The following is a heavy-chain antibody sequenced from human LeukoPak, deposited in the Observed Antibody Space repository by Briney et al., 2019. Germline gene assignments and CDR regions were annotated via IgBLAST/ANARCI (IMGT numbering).Heavy chain of an antibody. CDR2: ISGSGGST. CDR3: AKDQGAEWELRRLLHYFDY. V-gene: IGHV3-23*01. CDR1: GFTFSSYA. J-gene: IGHJ4*02. Sequence: GGSLRLSCAASGFTFSSYAMSWVRQAPGKGLEWVSAISGSGGSTYYADSVKGRFTIPRDNSKNTLYLQMNSLRAEDTAVYYCAKDQGAEWELRRLLHYFDYWGQGTLVTVSS. D-gene: IGHD1-26*01.